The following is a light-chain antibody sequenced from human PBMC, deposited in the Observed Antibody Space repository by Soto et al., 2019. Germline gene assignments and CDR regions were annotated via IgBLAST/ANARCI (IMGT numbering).Light chain of an antibody. CDR2: GAS. V-gene: IGKV3-20*01. Sequence: EIVLTQSPDTLSLSAGERATLSCRASQSVSSSYLAWYQQRPGQAPRLLIYGASSRATGIPDRFSGSGSGTDFSLTISRLEPEDFAVYYCQQYGVSPRTFGQGTKVDTK. CDR3: QQYGVSPRT. J-gene: IGKJ1*01. CDR1: QSVSSSY.